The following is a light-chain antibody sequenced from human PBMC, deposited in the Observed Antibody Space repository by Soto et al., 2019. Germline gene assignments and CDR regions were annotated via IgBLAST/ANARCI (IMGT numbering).Light chain of an antibody. J-gene: IGLJ3*02. CDR2: DVS. CDR3: YSYRGSYTWV. V-gene: IGLV2-11*01. Sequence: QSVLTQPASVSGSPRQSITISCTGASSDVGSYTYVSWYQQHPGKAPKLMIYDVSQRPSGVPDRFSGSKSGNTASLTISGLQAEDEADYFCYSYRGSYTWVFGGGTKLTVL. CDR1: SSDVGSYTY.